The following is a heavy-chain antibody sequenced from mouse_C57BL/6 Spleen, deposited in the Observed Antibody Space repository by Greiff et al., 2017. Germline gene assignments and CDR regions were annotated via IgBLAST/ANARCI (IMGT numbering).Heavy chain of an antibody. V-gene: IGHV2-9-1*01. D-gene: IGHD4-1*01. Sequence: QVQLQQSGPGLVAPSQTLSITCTVPGFSLTSYAISWVRQPPGKGLEWLGVLWTGGGTNYNSALKSRLSISKDNSKSQVFLKMNSLQTDDTARYYCARKGWDEDYFDYWGQGTTLTVSS. CDR2: LWTGGGT. CDR3: ARKGWDEDYFDY. CDR1: GFSLTSYA. J-gene: IGHJ2*01.